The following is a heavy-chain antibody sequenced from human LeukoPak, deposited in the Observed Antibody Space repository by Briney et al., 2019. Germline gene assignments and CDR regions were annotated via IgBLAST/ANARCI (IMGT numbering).Heavy chain of an antibody. V-gene: IGHV4-59*12. CDR3: ARDQDSYCGGDCYLP. CDR1: GGSISSYY. Sequence: SETLSLTCTVSGGSISSYYWSWIRQPPGKGLEWIGYIYYSGSTNYNPSLKSRVTISVDTSKNQFSLKLSSVTAADTAVYYCARDQDSYCGGDCYLPWGQGTLVTVAS. J-gene: IGHJ5*02. D-gene: IGHD2-21*02. CDR2: IYYSGST.